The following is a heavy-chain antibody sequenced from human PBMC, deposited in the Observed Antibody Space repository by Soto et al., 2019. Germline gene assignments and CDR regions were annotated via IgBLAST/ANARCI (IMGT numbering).Heavy chain of an antibody. V-gene: IGHV4-39*01. D-gene: IGHD2-8*01. CDR3: ARHEGNGNVWPLDY. CDR1: GDSISSASYF. Sequence: SETLSLTCTVSGDSISSASYFWGWIRQPPGKGLEWIGSVYFVGNSYYNPSLKSRVSISVDASKNQFSLRLSSMTAADTGVYYCARHEGNGNVWPLDYWGQGILVTVSS. CDR2: VYFVGNS. J-gene: IGHJ4*02.